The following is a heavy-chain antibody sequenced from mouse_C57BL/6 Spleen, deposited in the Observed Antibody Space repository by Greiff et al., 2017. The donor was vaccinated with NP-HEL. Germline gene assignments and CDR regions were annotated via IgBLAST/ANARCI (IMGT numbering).Heavy chain of an antibody. V-gene: IGHV7-3*01. J-gene: IGHJ1*03. D-gene: IGHD2-1*01. CDR1: GFTFTDYY. CDR2: IRNKANGYTT. CDR3: ARSIYLFGNYEWFDV. Sequence: EVKLMESGGGLVQPGGSLSLSCAASGFTFTDYYMSWVRQPPGKALEWLGFIRNKANGYTTEYSASVKGRFTISRDNSQSILYLQMNALRAEDSATYYCARSIYLFGNYEWFDVWGTGTTVTVSS.